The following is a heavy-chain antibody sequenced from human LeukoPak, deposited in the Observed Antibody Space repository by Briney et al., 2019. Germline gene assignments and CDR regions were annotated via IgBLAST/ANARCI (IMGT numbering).Heavy chain of an antibody. J-gene: IGHJ4*02. CDR2: INHSGST. CDR1: GGSFSGYY. CDR3: ATSRGLHYFDY. V-gene: IGHV4-34*01. D-gene: IGHD3-10*01. Sequence: SETLSLTRAVYGGSFSGYYWSWIRQPPGKGLEWIGEINHSGSTNYNPSLKSRVTISVDTSKNQFSLKLSSVTAADTAVYYCATSRGLHYFDYWGQGTLVTVSS.